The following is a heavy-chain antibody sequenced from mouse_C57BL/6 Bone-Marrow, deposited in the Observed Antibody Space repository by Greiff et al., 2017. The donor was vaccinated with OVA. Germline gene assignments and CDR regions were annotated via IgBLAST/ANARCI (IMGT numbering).Heavy chain of an antibody. CDR3: ARKGYGFAY. CDR2: INPTNGGT. V-gene: IGHV1-18*01. D-gene: IGHD1-1*01. Sequence: VQLQQSGPELVKPGASVKIPCKASGYTFTDYNMDWVKQSHGTSLELIGDINPTNGGTIYNQKFKGKATLTVDKSSSTAYMELRSLTSEDTAVYYCARKGYGFAYWGQGTLVTVSA. CDR1: GYTFTDYN. J-gene: IGHJ3*01.